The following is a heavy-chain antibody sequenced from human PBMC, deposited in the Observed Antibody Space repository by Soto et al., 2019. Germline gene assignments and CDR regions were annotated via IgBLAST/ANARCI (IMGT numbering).Heavy chain of an antibody. D-gene: IGHD2-8*01. V-gene: IGHV4-31*03. CDR2: IYYSGST. CDR3: AGEGVNYYYGMDV. Sequence: SETLSLTCTVSGGSISSGGYYWSWIRQHPGKGLEWIGYIYYSGSTYYNPSLKSRVTISVDTSKNQFSLKLSSVTAADTAVYYCAGEGVNYYYGMDVWGQGTTVTVYS. J-gene: IGHJ6*02. CDR1: GGSISSGGYY.